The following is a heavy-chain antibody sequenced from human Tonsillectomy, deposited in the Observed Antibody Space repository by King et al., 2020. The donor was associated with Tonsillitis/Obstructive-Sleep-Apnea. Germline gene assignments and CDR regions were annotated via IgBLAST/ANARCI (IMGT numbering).Heavy chain of an antibody. V-gene: IGHV4-4*02. CDR1: GGSISSTNW. J-gene: IGHJ4*02. CDR2: IHPSGGI. CDR3: ARHCSGDTCYRSFDY. Sequence: VQLQESGPGLVQPSGTLSLTCTVSGGSISSTNWWSWVRQPPGKGLEWIGEIHPSGGITYNPSLKSRVTISVDKSKNLFSLNLNSVTAADTAVYYCARHCSGDTCYRSFDYWGQGTLVTVSS. D-gene: IGHD2-15*01.